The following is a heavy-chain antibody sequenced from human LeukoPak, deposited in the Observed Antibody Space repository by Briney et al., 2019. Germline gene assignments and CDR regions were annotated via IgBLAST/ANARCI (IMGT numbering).Heavy chain of an antibody. CDR2: IYYSGST. Sequence: SETLSLTCTVSGGSISSYYWSWIRQPPGKGLEWIGYIYYSGSTNYNPSLKSRVTISVDTSKNQFSLKLSSVTAADTAVYYCARAKTYGLSPAYCFDYWGQGTLVTVSS. J-gene: IGHJ4*02. D-gene: IGHD4-17*01. CDR3: ARAKTYGLSPAYCFDY. CDR1: GGSISSYY. V-gene: IGHV4-59*01.